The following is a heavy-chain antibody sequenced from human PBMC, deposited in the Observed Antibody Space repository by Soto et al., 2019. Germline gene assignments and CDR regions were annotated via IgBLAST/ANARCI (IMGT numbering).Heavy chain of an antibody. CDR2: IYPSDSTT. V-gene: IGHV5-51*01. J-gene: IGHJ5*02. CDR1: GYSLTNYW. Sequence: ESLKICCKGSGYSLTNYWIAWVRQIPGKGLEYMGIIYPSDSTTRYSPSFQGQVTISADKSISTAYLQWNSLKASDTAMYYCARHGFYGDYSSNYFDPWGQGTLVTVSS. CDR3: ARHGFYGDYSSNYFDP. D-gene: IGHD4-17*01.